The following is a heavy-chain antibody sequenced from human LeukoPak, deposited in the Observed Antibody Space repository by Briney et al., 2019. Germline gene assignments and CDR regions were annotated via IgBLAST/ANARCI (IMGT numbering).Heavy chain of an antibody. V-gene: IGHV4-30-4*01. J-gene: IGHJ3*02. CDR3: ARALSDDAFDI. CDR1: GVSFSGYY. Sequence: SETLSLTCAVYGVSFSGYYWSWIRQPPGKGLEWIGYIYYSGSTYYNPSLKSRVTISVDTSKNQFSLKLSSVTAADTAVYYCARALSDDAFDIWGQGTMVTVSS. CDR2: IYYSGST.